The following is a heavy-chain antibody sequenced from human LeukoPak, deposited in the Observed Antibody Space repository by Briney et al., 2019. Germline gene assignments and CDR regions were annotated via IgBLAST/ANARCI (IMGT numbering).Heavy chain of an antibody. Sequence: PSETLSLTCAVYGGSFSGYYWSWIRQPPGKGLAWIGEINHSGSTNYNPSLKSRVTISVDTSKNQFSLKLSSVTAADTAVYYCARDQQWLVSYWGQGTLVTVSS. CDR2: INHSGST. CDR1: GGSFSGYY. V-gene: IGHV4-34*01. J-gene: IGHJ4*02. D-gene: IGHD6-19*01. CDR3: ARDQQWLVSY.